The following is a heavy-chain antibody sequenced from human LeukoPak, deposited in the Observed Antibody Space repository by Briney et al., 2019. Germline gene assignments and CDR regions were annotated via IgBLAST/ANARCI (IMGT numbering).Heavy chain of an antibody. CDR3: ARVVPAAMIFGY. V-gene: IGHV4-30-4*08. Sequence: SQTLSLTCTVSGGSISSGDYYWSWIRQPPGKGLEWIGYIYYSGSTHYNPSLKSRVTISVDTSKNQFSLKLSSVTAADTTVYYCARVVPAAMIFGYWGQGTLVTVSS. D-gene: IGHD2-2*01. CDR1: GGSISSGDYY. J-gene: IGHJ4*02. CDR2: IYYSGST.